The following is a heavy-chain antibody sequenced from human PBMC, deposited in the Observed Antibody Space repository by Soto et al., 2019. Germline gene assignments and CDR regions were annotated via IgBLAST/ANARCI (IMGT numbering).Heavy chain of an antibody. CDR1: GYTFTSYG. CDR3: ARRDTSGLCFDY. CDR2: ISAYNGNT. J-gene: IGHJ4*02. Sequence: GASVKVSCKASGYTFTSYGITWVRQAPGQGLEWMGWISAYNGNTNHAQKLQGRVTMTTDTSTSTAYMELTSVTAADTAVYYCARRDTSGLCFDYWGQGTLVTVSS. D-gene: IGHD6-19*01. V-gene: IGHV1-18*01.